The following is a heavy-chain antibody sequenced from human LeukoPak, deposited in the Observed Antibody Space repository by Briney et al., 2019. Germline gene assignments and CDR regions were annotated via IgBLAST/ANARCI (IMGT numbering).Heavy chain of an antibody. D-gene: IGHD6-6*01. J-gene: IGHJ4*02. CDR2: IYYSGNT. V-gene: IGHV4-39*07. CDR3: ARGSWQLAEEVY. Sequence: SETLSLTCAVSGVSISSSNSYWGWIRQPPGKGLEWIGSIYYSGNTYYNPSLKSRVTISVDTSKNQFSLKLSSVTAADTAVYYCARGSWQLAEEVYWGQGTLVTVSS. CDR1: GVSISSSNSY.